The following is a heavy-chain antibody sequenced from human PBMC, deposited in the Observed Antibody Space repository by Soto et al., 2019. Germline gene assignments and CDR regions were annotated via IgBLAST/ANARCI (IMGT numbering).Heavy chain of an antibody. J-gene: IGHJ6*02. V-gene: IGHV4-34*01. D-gene: IGHD3-3*01. CDR3: ARGTICAGKGSYYYFYGMDV. CDR2: INHSGST. CDR1: GGSFSGYY. Sequence: LSLTCAVYGGSFSGYYWSWIRQPPGKGLEWIGEINHSGSTNYNPCLKSRVTISVDTSKNQFSLKLSSVTAADTAVYYCARGTICAGKGSYYYFYGMDVWGQGTTVTVSS.